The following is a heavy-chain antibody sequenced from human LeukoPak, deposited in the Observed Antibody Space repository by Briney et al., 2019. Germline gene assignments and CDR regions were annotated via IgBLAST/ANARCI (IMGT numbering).Heavy chain of an antibody. CDR2: IYYSGTT. CDR3: ARAVAAWGYFDY. D-gene: IGHD6-19*01. J-gene: IGHJ4*02. Sequence: SETLSLTCAVSGDSVSSDSFYWSWIRQPPGKGLEWIAYIYYSGTTKYNPSLKSRVTIAVDTSKNHFSLKLSSVTAADTAVYYCARAVAAWGYFDYWGQGTLVTVSS. V-gene: IGHV4-61*03. CDR1: GDSVSSDSFY.